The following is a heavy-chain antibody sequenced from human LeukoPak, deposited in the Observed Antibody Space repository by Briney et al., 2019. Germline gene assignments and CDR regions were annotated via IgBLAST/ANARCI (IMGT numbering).Heavy chain of an antibody. CDR3: ARGRSSGWSGAFDI. J-gene: IGHJ3*02. CDR2: INHSGST. D-gene: IGHD6-19*01. CDR1: GGSFSGYY. V-gene: IGHV4-34*01. Sequence: SETLSLTCAVYGGSFSGYYWSWIRQPPGKGLEWIGEINHSGSTNYNPSLKSRVTIPVDTSKNQFSLKLSSVTAADTAVYYCARGRSSGWSGAFDIWGQGTMVTVSS.